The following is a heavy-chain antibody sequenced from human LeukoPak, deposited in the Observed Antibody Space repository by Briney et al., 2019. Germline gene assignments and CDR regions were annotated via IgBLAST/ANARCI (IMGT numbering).Heavy chain of an antibody. CDR3: AREVRYSSSWYYDY. CDR2: IYTSGST. Sequence: SQTLSLTCTVSGGSISSGSYYWSWIRQPAGKGLEWIGRIYTSGSTNYNPSLKSRVTMSVDTSKNQFSLKLSSVTAADTAVYYCAREVRYSSSWYYDYWGQGTLVTVSS. V-gene: IGHV4-61*02. D-gene: IGHD6-13*01. CDR1: GGSISSGSYY. J-gene: IGHJ4*02.